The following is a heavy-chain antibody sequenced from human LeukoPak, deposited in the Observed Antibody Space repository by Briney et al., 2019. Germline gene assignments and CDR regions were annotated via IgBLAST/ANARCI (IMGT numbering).Heavy chain of an antibody. Sequence: PGGSLRLSCAASGFTFRSYTMKWVRQAPGKGLEWVSSVDGTSSYIYYADSVRGRFTISRDNAKNSLYLQMNSLRAEDTAVYYCANLGAWFGESMFDYWGQGTLVTVSS. CDR1: GFTFRSYT. J-gene: IGHJ4*02. CDR2: VDGTSSYI. CDR3: ANLGAWFGESMFDY. V-gene: IGHV3-21*01. D-gene: IGHD3-10*01.